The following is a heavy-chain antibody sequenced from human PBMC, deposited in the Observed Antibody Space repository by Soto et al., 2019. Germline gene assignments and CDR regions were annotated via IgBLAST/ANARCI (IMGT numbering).Heavy chain of an antibody. J-gene: IGHJ4*02. CDR1: GYTLTELS. CDR2: FDPEDGET. Sequence: ASVKVSCKVSGYTLTELSMHWVRQAPGKGLEWMGGFDPEDGETIYAQKFQGRVTMTEDTSTDTAYMELSSLRSEDTAVYYCATLIRYFDWSQNYFDYWGQGTLVTVSS. D-gene: IGHD3-9*01. V-gene: IGHV1-24*01. CDR3: ATLIRYFDWSQNYFDY.